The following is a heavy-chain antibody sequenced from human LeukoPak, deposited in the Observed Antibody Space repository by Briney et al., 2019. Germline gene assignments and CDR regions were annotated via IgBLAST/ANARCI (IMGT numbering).Heavy chain of an antibody. CDR1: AVTISGNV. Sequence: GGSLRLYGAASAVTISGNVMSWVRQAQGKGPEWVSAISVSGGATYYADFVKGRFANSRDNSKPTLYLQMNSLRAEDSAVYYCVQEGPRGLAFDVWGQGTKVTVSS. CDR2: ISVSGGAT. CDR3: VQEGPRGLAFDV. J-gene: IGHJ3*01. V-gene: IGHV3-23*01.